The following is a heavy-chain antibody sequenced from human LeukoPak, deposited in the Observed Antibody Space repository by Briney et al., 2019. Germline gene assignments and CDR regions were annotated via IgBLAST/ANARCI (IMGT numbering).Heavy chain of an antibody. CDR1: GGSISGYY. CDR3: ARTGGSSFGGFDP. CDR2: VFYSGST. V-gene: IGHV4-59*08. J-gene: IGHJ5*02. D-gene: IGHD4-23*01. Sequence: SETLSLTRTVSGGSISGYYWNWIRQPPGKGLEWIGYVFYSGSTNYNPSLKSQVTISVDTSKNQFSLKLSSVTAADTAMYYCARTGGSSFGGFDPWGRGTLVTVSS.